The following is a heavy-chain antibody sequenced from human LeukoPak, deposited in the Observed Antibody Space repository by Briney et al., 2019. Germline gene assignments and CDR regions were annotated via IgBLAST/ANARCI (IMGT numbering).Heavy chain of an antibody. J-gene: IGHJ3*02. Sequence: GGSLRLSCAASGFTLSSYWMSWVRQAPGKGLEWVANIKQDGSEKYYVDSVKGRFTISRDNAKNSLYLQMNSLRAEDTAVYYCARDMSGSYARGAFDIWGQGTMVTVSS. CDR2: IKQDGSEK. V-gene: IGHV3-7*01. D-gene: IGHD1-26*01. CDR3: ARDMSGSYARGAFDI. CDR1: GFTLSSYW.